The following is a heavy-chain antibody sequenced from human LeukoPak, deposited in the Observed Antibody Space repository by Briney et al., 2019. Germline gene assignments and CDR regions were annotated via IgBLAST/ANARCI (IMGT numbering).Heavy chain of an antibody. CDR3: ARCRDFWSGRGFDP. V-gene: IGHV4-39*07. CDR1: GGSISSSSYY. J-gene: IGHJ5*02. D-gene: IGHD3-3*01. CDR2: IYYSGST. Sequence: SETLSLTCTVSGGSISSSSYYWGWIRQPPGKGLEWIGSIYYSGSTYYNPSLKSRVTISVDTSKNQFSLKLSSVTAADTAVYYCARCRDFWSGRGFDPWGQGTPVTVSS.